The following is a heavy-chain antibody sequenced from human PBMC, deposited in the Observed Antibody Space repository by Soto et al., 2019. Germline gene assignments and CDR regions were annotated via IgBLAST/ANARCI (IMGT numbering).Heavy chain of an antibody. CDR2: IKSDGVFI. D-gene: IGHD2-2*02. Sequence: GGSLRLSCAASTLNFNVYWIHWVRQAPGKGLVWVSRIKSDGVFINVADSLKGRFTVFRDSASHTLHLQMNSLRVEDTAVYFCVASLSGDPYPFDYWGQGILVTV. V-gene: IGHV3-74*01. CDR3: VASLSGDPYPFDY. J-gene: IGHJ4*02. CDR1: TLNFNVYW.